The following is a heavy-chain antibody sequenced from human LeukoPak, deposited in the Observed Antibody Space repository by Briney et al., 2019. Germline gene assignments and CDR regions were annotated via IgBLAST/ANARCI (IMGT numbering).Heavy chain of an antibody. Sequence: GASVKVSCKVSGYTLTELSMHWVRQAPGKGLEWMGGFDPEDGETIYAQKFQGRVTMTEDTSTDTAYMELSSLRSEDTAVYYCATRSRSGGYYYYMDVWGKGTTVTVSS. V-gene: IGHV1-24*01. CDR3: ATRSRSGGYYYYMDV. J-gene: IGHJ6*03. CDR1: GYTLTELS. CDR2: FDPEDGET. D-gene: IGHD2-15*01.